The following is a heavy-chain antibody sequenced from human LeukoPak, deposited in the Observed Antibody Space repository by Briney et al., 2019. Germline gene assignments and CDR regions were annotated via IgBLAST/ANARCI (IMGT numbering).Heavy chain of an antibody. CDR2: IDESGRT. CDR1: GGSLSGSY. Sequence: PSETLSLTCAIYGGSLSGSYRSWIRQPPGKGPEWIWSIDESGRTNYNPSLESRVTISLDTSNNQFSLRLKSLTAADTAMYHCARGLAVSWSGYGAFDSWGQGNLVTVSS. D-gene: IGHD6-13*01. J-gene: IGHJ4*02. V-gene: IGHV4-34*01. CDR3: ARGLAVSWSGYGAFDS.